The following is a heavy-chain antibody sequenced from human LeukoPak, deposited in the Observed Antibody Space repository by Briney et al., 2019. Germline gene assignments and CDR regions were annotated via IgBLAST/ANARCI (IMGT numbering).Heavy chain of an antibody. D-gene: IGHD1-7*01. V-gene: IGHV1-2*02. CDR3: ARRTGTTAEDAFDI. CDR1: GYTFTVYY. CDR2: INPNSGGT. Sequence: ASVTVSFKASGYTFTVYYMHWVRQAPGQGLEWMGWINPNSGGTNYAQKFQGRVTMTRDTSISTAYMELSRLRSDDTAVYYCARRTGTTAEDAFDIWGQGTMVTVSS. J-gene: IGHJ3*02.